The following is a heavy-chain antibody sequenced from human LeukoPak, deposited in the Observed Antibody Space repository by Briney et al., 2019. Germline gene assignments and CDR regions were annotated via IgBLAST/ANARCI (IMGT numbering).Heavy chain of an antibody. D-gene: IGHD1-7*01. V-gene: IGHV3-23*01. CDR2: ISGSGGRT. CDR3: ASWGGTNDANFLGSFDY. CDR1: GVTFTRHG. Sequence: GGSLRLSCAASGVTFTRHGMNWVRQAPGKGLEWISFISGSGGRTYYADSVKGRFTISRENSKSTLYLQMNSLRADDTAVYICASWGGTNDANFLGSFDYWGQGTLVTVSS. J-gene: IGHJ4*02.